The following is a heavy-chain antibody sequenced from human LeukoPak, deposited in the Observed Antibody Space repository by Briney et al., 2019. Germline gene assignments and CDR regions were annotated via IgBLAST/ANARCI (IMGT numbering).Heavy chain of an antibody. CDR2: IWYDGSNK. CDR3: ARDSRPYTAMVYYGMDV. Sequence: GGSLRLSCAASGFTFSSYGMHWVCQAPGKGLEWVAVIWYDGSNKYYADSVKGRFTISRDNSKNTLYLQMNSLRAEDTAVYYCARDSRPYTAMVYYGMDVWGQGTTVTVSS. D-gene: IGHD5-18*01. V-gene: IGHV3-33*01. J-gene: IGHJ6*02. CDR1: GFTFSSYG.